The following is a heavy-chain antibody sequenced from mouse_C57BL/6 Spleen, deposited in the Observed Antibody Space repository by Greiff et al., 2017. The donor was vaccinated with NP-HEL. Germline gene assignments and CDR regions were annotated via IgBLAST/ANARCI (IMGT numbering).Heavy chain of an antibody. CDR1: GYTFTSYS. Sequence: QVQLQQSGAELVKPGASVKMSCKASGYTFTSYSITWVKQRPGQGLEWIGDIYPGSGSTNYNEKFKSKATLTGDTSSSTAYMQLSSGTSEDSAGYDGARWGSPGRGCAYWGQGTGHCLC. J-gene: IGHJ3*01. CDR2: IYPGSGST. CDR3: ARWGSPGRGCAY. V-gene: IGHV1-55*01.